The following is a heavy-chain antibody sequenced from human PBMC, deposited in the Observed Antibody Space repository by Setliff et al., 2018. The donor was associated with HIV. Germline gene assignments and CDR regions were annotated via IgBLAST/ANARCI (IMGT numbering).Heavy chain of an antibody. CDR3: ARGSRQLTIFGVVFKTNYYFMDV. V-gene: IGHV4-34*01. CDR1: GGSLSGYY. Sequence: KTSETLSLTCAVYGGSLSGYYWSWIRQPPGKGLEWIGEINHDRTTNYNPSLKSRVTISVDTSKNQFSLTLDSVTAADTAVYYCARGSRQLTIFGVVFKTNYYFMDVWGKGTAVTVSS. D-gene: IGHD3-3*01. CDR2: INHDRTT. J-gene: IGHJ6*03.